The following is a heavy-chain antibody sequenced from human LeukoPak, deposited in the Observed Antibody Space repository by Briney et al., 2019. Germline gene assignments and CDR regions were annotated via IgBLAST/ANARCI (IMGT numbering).Heavy chain of an antibody. CDR2: INSDGSPT. D-gene: IGHD2-2*01. J-gene: IGHJ3*02. CDR3: ARGLEYCSRSSCYGAFDI. Sequence: GFLRLSCAASGFTFSTYWMHWVRQAPGKGLVWVSRINSDGSPTTYADSVKGRFTISRDNAKNTLYLQMNSLRAEDTAVYYCARGLEYCSRSSCYGAFDIWGQGTMVTVSS. V-gene: IGHV3-74*01. CDR1: GFTFSTYW.